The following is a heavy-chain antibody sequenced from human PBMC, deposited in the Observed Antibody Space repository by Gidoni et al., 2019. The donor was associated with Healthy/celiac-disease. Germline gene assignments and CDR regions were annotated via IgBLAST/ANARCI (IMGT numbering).Heavy chain of an antibody. D-gene: IGHD2-8*01. V-gene: IGHV3-74*01. J-gene: IGHJ4*02. CDR1: GFTFSCYW. Sequence: EVQLVESGGGLVQPGGCLRLSCAASGFTFSCYWMHWVRQAPGKGLVWVSRINSDGRSTSYAVSVKGPFTISSDNAKNTLYLQMNSLRAADTAVYYCARASYGAFDYWGQGTLVTVSS. CDR3: ARASYGAFDY. CDR2: INSDGRST.